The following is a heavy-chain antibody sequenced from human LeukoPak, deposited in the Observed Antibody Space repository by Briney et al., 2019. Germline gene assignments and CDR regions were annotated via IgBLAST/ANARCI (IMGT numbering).Heavy chain of an antibody. J-gene: IGHJ6*02. Sequence: ASVKVSCKASGRTFSSYAISWVRQAPGQGLEWMGGIIPIFGTANYAQKFQGRVTITADESTSTAYMELSSLRSEDTAVYYCASVDYGDVYYYYGMDVWGQGTTVTVSS. V-gene: IGHV1-69*13. CDR2: IIPIFGTA. CDR1: GRTFSSYA. D-gene: IGHD4-17*01. CDR3: ASVDYGDVYYYYGMDV.